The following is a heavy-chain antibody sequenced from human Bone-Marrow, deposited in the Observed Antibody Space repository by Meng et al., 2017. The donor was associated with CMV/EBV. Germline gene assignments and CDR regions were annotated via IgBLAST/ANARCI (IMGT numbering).Heavy chain of an antibody. CDR3: ARGPDRQDYLTLRYFDS. V-gene: IGHV4-34*09. CDR2: IYNNGDT. J-gene: IGHJ4*02. Sequence: LRLSCAVYGGSFSGYYWSWIRQPPGKGLEWIGYIYNNGDTYDNPSLKSRLSMSVDTSKNQFSLRLTSVTAADTAVYYCARGPDRQDYLTLRYFDSWGQGPLVHVYS. D-gene: IGHD3-10*01. CDR1: GGSFSGYY.